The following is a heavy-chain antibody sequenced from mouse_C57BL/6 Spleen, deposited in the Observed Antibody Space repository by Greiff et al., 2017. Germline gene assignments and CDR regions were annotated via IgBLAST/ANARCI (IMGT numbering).Heavy chain of an antibody. J-gene: IGHJ1*03. CDR2: IWRGGST. CDR3: AKNFDGSSWYFDV. V-gene: IGHV2-5*01. Sequence: VQLQQSGPGLVQPSQSLSITCTVSGFSLTSYGVHWVRQSPGKGLEWLGVIWRGGSTDYNAAFMSRLSITKDNSKSQVFFKMNSLQADDTAIYYCAKNFDGSSWYFDVWGTGTTVTVSS. CDR1: GFSLTSYG. D-gene: IGHD1-1*01.